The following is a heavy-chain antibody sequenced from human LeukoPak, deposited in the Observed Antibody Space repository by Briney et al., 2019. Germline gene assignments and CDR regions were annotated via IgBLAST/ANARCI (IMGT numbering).Heavy chain of an antibody. J-gene: IGHJ4*02. CDR1: GYTFTGYY. CDR3: ARDSSLAAAGD. V-gene: IGHV1-2*02. Sequence: ASVKVSCKAPGYTFTGYYMHWGRQTPGQGLEWMGWINPNSGGTNYAQKFQGRVTMTRDTSISTAYMELSRLRSDDTAVYYCARDSSLAAAGDWGQGTLVTVSS. CDR2: INPNSGGT. D-gene: IGHD6-13*01.